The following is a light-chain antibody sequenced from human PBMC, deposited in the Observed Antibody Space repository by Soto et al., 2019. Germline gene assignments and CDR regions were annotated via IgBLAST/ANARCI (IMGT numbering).Light chain of an antibody. CDR2: DVD. V-gene: IGLV2-14*03. J-gene: IGLJ7*01. Sequence: QSALTQPASVSGSPGQAITISCAGTRSDVGGYNHVSWYQQHPGKAPKLMIFDVDNRPSGVSNRVSGSKSGNTASLTISGLQAEDESDYYCTSYARHSTLTFGGGTQLTVL. CDR3: TSYARHSTLT. CDR1: RSDVGGYNH.